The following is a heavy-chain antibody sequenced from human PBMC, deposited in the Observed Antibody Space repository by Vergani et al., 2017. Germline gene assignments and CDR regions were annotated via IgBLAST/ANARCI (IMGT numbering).Heavy chain of an antibody. D-gene: IGHD2-21*02. V-gene: IGHV3-15*01. CDR2: IKSKTDGGTT. CDR3: TTLTY. CDR1: GFTFSTYD. Sequence: EVHLVESGGGLVQPGGSLRLSCAASGFTFSTYDMHWVRQAPGKGLEWVGRIKSKTDGGTTDYAAPVKGRFTISRDDSKNITYLEMNSLKIEDTAVYYCTTLTYWGQGTLVTVSS. J-gene: IGHJ4*02.